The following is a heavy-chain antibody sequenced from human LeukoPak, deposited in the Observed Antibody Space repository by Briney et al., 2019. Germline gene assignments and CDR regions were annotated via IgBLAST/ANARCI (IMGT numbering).Heavy chain of an antibody. CDR1: GFTFSSYE. Sequence: GGSLRLSCAASGFTFSSYEMNWVRQAPGKGLEWVSYISSSGSTIYYADSVKGRFTISRDNAKNSLYLQMNSLRAEDTAVYCCARDPSGFGELQISDYWGQGTLVTVSS. J-gene: IGHJ4*02. CDR3: ARDPSGFGELQISDY. CDR2: ISSSGSTI. D-gene: IGHD3-10*01. V-gene: IGHV3-48*03.